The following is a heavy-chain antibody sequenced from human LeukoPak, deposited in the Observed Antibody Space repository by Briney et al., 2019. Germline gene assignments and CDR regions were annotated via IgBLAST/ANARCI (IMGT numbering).Heavy chain of an antibody. J-gene: IGHJ4*02. CDR2: ISGSGGST. CDR1: GFTFSNAW. CDR3: ARDGRDYYDSSGYSLRMDY. V-gene: IGHV3-23*01. D-gene: IGHD3-22*01. Sequence: PGGSLRLSCAASGFTFSNAWMSWVRQAPGKGLEWVSAISGSGGSTYYADSVKGRFTISRDNSKNTLYLQMNSLRAEDTAVYYCARDGRDYYDSSGYSLRMDYWGQGTLVTVSS.